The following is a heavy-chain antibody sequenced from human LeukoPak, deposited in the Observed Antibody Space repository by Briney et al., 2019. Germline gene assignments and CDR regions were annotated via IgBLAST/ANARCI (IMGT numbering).Heavy chain of an antibody. CDR1: GGSVSSGSYY. J-gene: IGHJ6*04. D-gene: IGHD3-9*01. CDR3: ARDVNYDILTGYYGMDV. Sequence: SETLSLTCSVSGGSVSSGSYYWSWIRQPPGKGLEWIGYIYYSGSTNYNPSPKSRVTISVDTSKNQFSLKLSSVTAADTAVYYCARDVNYDILTGYYGMDVWGKGTTVTVSS. V-gene: IGHV4-61*01. CDR2: IYYSGST.